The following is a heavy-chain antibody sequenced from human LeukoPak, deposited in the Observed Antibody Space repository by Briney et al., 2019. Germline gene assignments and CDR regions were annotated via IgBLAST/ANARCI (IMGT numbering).Heavy chain of an antibody. Sequence: SGTLSLTCTVSGGSISSYYWSWIRQPPGKGLEWIGYIYYSGSTNYNPSLKSRVTISVDTSKNQFSLKLSSVAAADTAVYYCARDFLGYCSSTSCSDYYYYYMDVWGKGTTVTISS. CDR1: GGSISSYY. D-gene: IGHD2-2*01. CDR2: IYYSGST. J-gene: IGHJ6*03. V-gene: IGHV4-59*12. CDR3: ARDFLGYCSSTSCSDYYYYYMDV.